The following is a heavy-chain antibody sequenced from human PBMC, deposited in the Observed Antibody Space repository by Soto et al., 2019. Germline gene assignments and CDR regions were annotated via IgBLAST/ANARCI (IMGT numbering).Heavy chain of an antibody. CDR3: ARGVRSQKYYYYYMDV. D-gene: IGHD3-3*01. CDR1: GGSISSGGYY. CDR2: IYYSGST. J-gene: IGHJ6*03. V-gene: IGHV4-31*03. Sequence: QVQLQESGPGLVKPSQTLSLTCTVSGGSISSGGYYWSWIRQHPGKGLEWIGYIYYSGSTYYNPSLKSRVTISVDTSKKQFSLKLSSVTAADTAVYYCARGVRSQKYYYYYMDVWGKGTTVTVSS.